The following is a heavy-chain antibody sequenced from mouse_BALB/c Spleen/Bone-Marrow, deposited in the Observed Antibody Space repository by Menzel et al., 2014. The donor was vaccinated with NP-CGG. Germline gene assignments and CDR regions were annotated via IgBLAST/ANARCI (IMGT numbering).Heavy chain of an antibody. D-gene: IGHD4-1*01. CDR3: ARVTGTDWYFDV. Sequence: VKLVESGPGLVTPSQCLSISCTASGFSLTSYGVHWVRQPPGKGLEWLGVICPGGSTTYNSALMSRLSISKDNSKSQVFLKMNSLQTDDAAMYYCARVTGTDWYFDVWGAGTTVTVSS. CDR1: GFSLTSYG. V-gene: IGHV2-9*02. CDR2: ICPGGST. J-gene: IGHJ1*01.